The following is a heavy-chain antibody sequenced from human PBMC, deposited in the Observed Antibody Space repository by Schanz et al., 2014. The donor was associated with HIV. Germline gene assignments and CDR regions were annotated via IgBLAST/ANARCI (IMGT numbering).Heavy chain of an antibody. D-gene: IGHD3-10*01. CDR3: ARAMLISGTGYWTGENY. Sequence: EVQLVESGGGVVQPGRSLRLSCDASEFIVSNNFMTWVRQAPGKGLEWVSVIYSGDRTYYTDSVKGRFTISRDNSKNTLYLQMTGLKAEDTAVYYCARAMLISGTGYWTGENYWGQGTLVIVSS. J-gene: IGHJ4*02. CDR2: IYSGDRT. V-gene: IGHV3-66*01. CDR1: EFIVSNNF.